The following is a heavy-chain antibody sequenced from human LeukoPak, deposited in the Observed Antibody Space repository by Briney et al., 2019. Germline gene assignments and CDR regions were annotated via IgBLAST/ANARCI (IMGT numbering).Heavy chain of an antibody. J-gene: IGHJ4*02. D-gene: IGHD5-24*01. CDR3: VKGQMDY. Sequence: GGSLRLSCSASGFTFTSYATHWFRQAPGKGLEYVSAIGISGVSTYYADSVKGRFTISRDNSKNTLYLQMSTLRAEDTAVYYCVKGQMDYWGQGTLVTVSS. CDR2: IGISGVST. CDR1: GFTFTSYA. V-gene: IGHV3-64D*06.